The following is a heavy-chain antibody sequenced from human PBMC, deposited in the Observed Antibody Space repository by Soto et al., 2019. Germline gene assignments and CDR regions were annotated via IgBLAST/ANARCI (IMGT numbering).Heavy chain of an antibody. CDR2: IYPGDSDT. V-gene: IGHV5-51*01. Sequence: GESLKISCKGSGYSFTSYWIGWVRQMPGKGLEWMGIIYPGDSDTRYSPSFQGRVTIPADKSISTAYLQWSSLKASDTAMYYCAAQPYHDAFDIWGQGTMVTVSS. J-gene: IGHJ3*02. D-gene: IGHD2-2*01. CDR1: GYSFTSYW. CDR3: AAQPYHDAFDI.